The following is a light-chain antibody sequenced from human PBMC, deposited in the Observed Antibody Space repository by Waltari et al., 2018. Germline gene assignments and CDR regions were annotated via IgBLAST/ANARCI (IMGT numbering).Light chain of an antibody. CDR1: QSIGSS. V-gene: IGKV3-11*01. CDR3: QQRINWPRT. J-gene: IGKJ1*01. Sequence: ETVLTQSPGTLALSPGERATLSCRASQSIGSSFALYQHIPGQAPRPLFYDASNRATGIPARFSGSGSGTDFTLTISSLEPEDFAVYYCQQRINWPRTFGQGTKVEIK. CDR2: DAS.